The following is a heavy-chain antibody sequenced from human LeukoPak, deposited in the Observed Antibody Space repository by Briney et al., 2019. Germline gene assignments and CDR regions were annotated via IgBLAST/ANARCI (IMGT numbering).Heavy chain of an antibody. V-gene: IGHV3-21*01. CDR2: ISSSSSYI. CDR1: GFTFSIYS. Sequence: SGGSLRLSCAASGFTFSIYSINCVRQAPGKGLEWVSSISSSSSYIYYADSVKGRFTISRDNAKNSLYLQMSSLRADDTAVYYCTSPGHNSSSWTANAFDICGQGRIVTVSS. D-gene: IGHD6-13*01. CDR3: TSPGHNSSSWTANAFDI. J-gene: IGHJ3*02.